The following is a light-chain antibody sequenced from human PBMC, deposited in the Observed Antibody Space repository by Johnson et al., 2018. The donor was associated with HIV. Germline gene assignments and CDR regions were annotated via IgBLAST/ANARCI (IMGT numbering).Light chain of an antibody. J-gene: IGLJ1*01. Sequence: PVLTQPPSVSAAPGQKVTISCSGSSSNIGNNYVSWYQQLPGTAPKLLIYDNNKRPSGIPDRFSGSKSCPSATLGITGLQTGDEADYYCGTWDSSLTTYVFGTGTKVTVL. CDR3: GTWDSSLTTYV. CDR1: SSNIGNNY. V-gene: IGLV1-51*01. CDR2: DNN.